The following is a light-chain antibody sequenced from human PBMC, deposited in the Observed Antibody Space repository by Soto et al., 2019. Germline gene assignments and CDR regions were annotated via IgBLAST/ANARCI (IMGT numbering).Light chain of an antibody. CDR1: SSDLAIYNY. J-gene: IGLJ1*01. CDR2: QVT. Sequence: QSALTRPASVSGCPGQSITISCTGTSSDLAIYNYVSWYQQQPGKAPKLMIYQVTNRPSGVSNRFSGSRSGNTASLTISGLQAEDEADYYCSSYTDSSNYVFGTGTNVTVL. V-gene: IGLV2-14*01. CDR3: SSYTDSSNYV.